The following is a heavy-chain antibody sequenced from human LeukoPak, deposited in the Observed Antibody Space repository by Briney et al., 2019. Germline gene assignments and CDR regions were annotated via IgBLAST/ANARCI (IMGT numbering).Heavy chain of an antibody. CDR3: ARDAYCGGDCYYVPDY. CDR1: GFTFDDYG. CDR2: INWNGGST. J-gene: IGHJ4*02. D-gene: IGHD2-21*01. V-gene: IGHV3-20*04. Sequence: GGSLRLSCAASGFTFDDYGMSWVRQAPGKGLEWVSGINWNGGSTGYADSVKGRFTISRDNAKNSLYPQMNSLRAEDTALYYCARDAYCGGDCYYVPDYWGRGTLVTVSS.